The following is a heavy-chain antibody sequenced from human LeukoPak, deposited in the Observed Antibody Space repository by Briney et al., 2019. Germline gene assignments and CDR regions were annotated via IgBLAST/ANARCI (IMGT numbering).Heavy chain of an antibody. J-gene: IGHJ1*01. CDR2: IRVYNGDT. Sequence: GASVKVSFKGSGYTFTDYGRSWVRQAPGQGLEWMGWIRVYNGDTNYAQKFQGRLTVTTDPSTSTAYMELRSLRSDDTAAYSCERGGDNYMAFWGQGTLVTISS. V-gene: IGHV1-18*01. D-gene: IGHD1-1*01. CDR1: GYTFTDYG. CDR3: ERGGDNYMAF.